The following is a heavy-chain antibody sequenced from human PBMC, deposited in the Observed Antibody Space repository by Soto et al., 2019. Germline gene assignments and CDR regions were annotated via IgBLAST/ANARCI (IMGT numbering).Heavy chain of an antibody. Sequence: PSETLSLTCTVSGGSISSSSYYWGWIRQPPGKGLEWIGSIYYSGSTYYNPSLKSRVTISVDTSKNQFSLKLSSVTAADTAVYYCARRFDGVDFWSGYYRKAAYGMDVWGQGTTVTVSS. CDR1: GGSISSSSYY. CDR3: ARRFDGVDFWSGYYRKAAYGMDV. CDR2: IYYSGST. J-gene: IGHJ6*02. V-gene: IGHV4-39*01. D-gene: IGHD3-3*01.